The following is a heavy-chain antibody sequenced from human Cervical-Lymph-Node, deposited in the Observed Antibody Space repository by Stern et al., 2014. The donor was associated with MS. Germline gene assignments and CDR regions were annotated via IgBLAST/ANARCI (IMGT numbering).Heavy chain of an antibody. V-gene: IGHV3-30*03. CDR2: ISHDGIIK. D-gene: IGHD1-26*01. Sequence: VQLVESGGGVVQPGKSLRLSCVSSGFTFSSFGMDWVRQVPGRGLEWVALISHDGIIKDYAASVKGRFTISRDNSKNTLYLQMSNVTDDDTAVYYCPALGATYAYWGRGTQVTVSS. J-gene: IGHJ4*02. CDR1: GFTFSSFG. CDR3: PALGATYAY.